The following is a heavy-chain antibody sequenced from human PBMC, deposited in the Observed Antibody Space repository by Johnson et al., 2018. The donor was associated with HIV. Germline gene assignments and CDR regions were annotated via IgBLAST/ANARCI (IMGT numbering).Heavy chain of an antibody. V-gene: IGHV3-30*18. CDR2: ISYDGSNK. J-gene: IGHJ3*02. D-gene: IGHD6-19*01. CDR3: AKDRSWLVPTPLDAFDI. CDR1: GFTFSSYG. Sequence: VPLVESGGGVVPPGRSLRLSCAASGFTFSSYGMHWVRQAPGKGLEWVAVISYDGSNKYYADSVKGRFTISRDNSKNTLYLQMNSLRAEDTAVYYCAKDRSWLVPTPLDAFDIWGQGTMVTVSS.